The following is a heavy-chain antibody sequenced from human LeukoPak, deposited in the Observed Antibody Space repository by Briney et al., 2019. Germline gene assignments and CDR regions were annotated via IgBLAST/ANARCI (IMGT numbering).Heavy chain of an antibody. D-gene: IGHD3-16*01. CDR2: INHSGST. Sequence: SETLSLTCAVYGGSFSGYYWSWIRQPPGKGLEWIGEINHSGSTNYNPSLKSRVTISVDTSKNQFSLKLSSVTAADTAVYYCARHRRLWGNRRFAFDIWGQGTMVTVSS. V-gene: IGHV4-34*01. CDR1: GGSFSGYY. CDR3: ARHRRLWGNRRFAFDI. J-gene: IGHJ3*02.